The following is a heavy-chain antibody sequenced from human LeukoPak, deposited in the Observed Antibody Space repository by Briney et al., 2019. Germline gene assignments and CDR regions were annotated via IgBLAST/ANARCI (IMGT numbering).Heavy chain of an antibody. CDR2: IYSGGST. Sequence: GGSLRLSCAASGFTVSSNYMSWVRQAPGKGLEWVSVIYSGGSTDYADSVKGRFTISRDNSKNTLYLQMNSLRAEDTAVYYCARAESGQWYIDYWGQGTLVTISS. D-gene: IGHD6-19*01. CDR3: ARAESGQWYIDY. CDR1: GFTVSSNY. J-gene: IGHJ4*02. V-gene: IGHV3-66*01.